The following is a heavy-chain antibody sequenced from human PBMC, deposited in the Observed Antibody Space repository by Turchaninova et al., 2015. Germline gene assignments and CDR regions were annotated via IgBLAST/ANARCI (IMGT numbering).Heavy chain of an antibody. V-gene: IGHV4-38-2*01. D-gene: IGHD5-18*01. CDR1: GYSISSGSY. J-gene: IGHJ5*02. CDR2: FYHSGST. CDR3: ARHGGYSYIKNWFDP. Sequence: QVQLQESGPGLVKPSGTLSLPSGASGYSISSGSYWGGIRRPPGKGLEWIGSFYHSGSTYYNPSLKSRVTISVDTSKDQFSLKLSSVTAADTAVYYCARHGGYSYIKNWFDPWGQGTLVTVSS.